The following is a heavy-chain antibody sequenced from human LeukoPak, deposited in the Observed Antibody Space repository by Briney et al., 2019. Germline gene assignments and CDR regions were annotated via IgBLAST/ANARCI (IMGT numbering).Heavy chain of an antibody. CDR1: GFTFRSYE. CDR2: ISSSGSTM. Sequence: PGGSLRLSCVASGFTFRSYEMNWVRQAPGKGLEWVSYISSSGSTMYYADSVKGRFTISRDNAKNSLYLQVNSLRAEDTAVYYCVRDWGYDSSGYWQKYFDTWGQGTLVTVSS. V-gene: IGHV3-48*03. CDR3: VRDWGYDSSGYWQKYFDT. D-gene: IGHD3-22*01. J-gene: IGHJ4*02.